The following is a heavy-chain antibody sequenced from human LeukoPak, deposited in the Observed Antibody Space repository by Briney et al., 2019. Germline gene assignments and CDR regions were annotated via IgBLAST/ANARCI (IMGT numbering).Heavy chain of an antibody. Sequence: GGSLRLSCAASGXTFSSNGMHWVRQAPGKGLEWVAVIWYDGSNKYYADSVKGRFTISRDNSKNTLYLQMNSLRDEDTAVYYCARDRGDGSGTYCDYWGRGILVTVSS. CDR3: ARDRGDGSGTYCDY. D-gene: IGHD3-10*01. V-gene: IGHV3-33*01. J-gene: IGHJ4*02. CDR1: GXTFSSNG. CDR2: IWYDGSNK.